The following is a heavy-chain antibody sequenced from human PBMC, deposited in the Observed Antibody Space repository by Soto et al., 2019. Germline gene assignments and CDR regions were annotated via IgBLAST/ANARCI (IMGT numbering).Heavy chain of an antibody. J-gene: IGHJ4*02. CDR3: AREHKVVNDFEF. CDR1: GGSINTYY. V-gene: IGHV4-4*07. Sequence: QVQLQESGPGLVKPSETLSLSCTVSGGSINTYYWNWIRQPAGKGLAWIGRIYSSGATNYNPSLKSRVTMSTVTSTNHFSLRLSSVTPADTAVYYCAREHKVVNDFEFWGQGILVTVSS. CDR2: IYSSGAT. D-gene: IGHD2-15*01.